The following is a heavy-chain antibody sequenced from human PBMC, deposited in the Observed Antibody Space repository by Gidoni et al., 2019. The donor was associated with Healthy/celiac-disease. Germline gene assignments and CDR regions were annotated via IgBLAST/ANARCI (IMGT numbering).Heavy chain of an antibody. D-gene: IGHD1-1*01. CDR3: ARVQYSRFYYYGMDV. CDR1: GFTFSSYG. V-gene: IGHV3-33*01. J-gene: IGHJ6*02. CDR2: IWYDGSNK. Sequence: QVQLVESGGGVVQPGRSLRLSCAASGFTFSSYGMHWVRQAPGKGLEWVAVIWYDGSNKYYADSVKGRFTISRDNSKNTLYLQMNSLRAEDTAVYYCARVQYSRFYYYGMDVWGQGTTVTVSS.